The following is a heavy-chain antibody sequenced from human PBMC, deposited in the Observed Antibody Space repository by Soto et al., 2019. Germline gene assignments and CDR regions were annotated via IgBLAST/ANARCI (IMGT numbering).Heavy chain of an antibody. V-gene: IGHV3-30*09. D-gene: IGHD2-15*01. Sequence: QEQMVQSGGGVVQPGRSLRLSCAASPFTFRSYSMHWVRQAPGKGLEWVTSISYDGSKESYADSVRGRFAVSRVNSKNTLYMQMKRPRPEDTAVYYWARYWNGGACYTASLNYWGQGTQVTVS. CDR1: PFTFRSYS. J-gene: IGHJ4*02. CDR3: ARYWNGGACYTASLNY. CDR2: ISYDGSKE.